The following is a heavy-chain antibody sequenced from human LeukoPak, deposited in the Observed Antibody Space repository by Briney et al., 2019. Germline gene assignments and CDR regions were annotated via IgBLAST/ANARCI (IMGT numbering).Heavy chain of an antibody. CDR1: GGSITSNTYY. Sequence: PSETLSLTCDVSGGSITSNTYYWGWIRQPPGKGLEWIGSIYYSGSTYYSPSLKSRVTISMDRSKNQISLKMASVTAADRAVYYCARRRYERSTYNFDSWGPGPLVTVSS. CDR2: IYYSGST. V-gene: IGHV4-39*01. J-gene: IGHJ4*02. D-gene: IGHD2-2*01. CDR3: ARRRYERSTYNFDS.